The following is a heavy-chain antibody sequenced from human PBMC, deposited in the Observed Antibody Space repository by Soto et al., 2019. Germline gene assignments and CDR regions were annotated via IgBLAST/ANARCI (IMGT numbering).Heavy chain of an antibody. J-gene: IGHJ4*02. CDR2: INHSGST. CDR3: ARVQRSLGGDYDY. CDR1: GGSFSGYY. D-gene: IGHD4-17*01. V-gene: IGHV4-34*01. Sequence: PSETLSLTCAVYGGSFSGYYWSWIRQPPGKGLEWIGEINHSGSTNYNPSLKSRVTISVDTSKNQFSLKLSSVTAADTAVYYCARVQRSLGGDYDYWGQGTLGTVSS.